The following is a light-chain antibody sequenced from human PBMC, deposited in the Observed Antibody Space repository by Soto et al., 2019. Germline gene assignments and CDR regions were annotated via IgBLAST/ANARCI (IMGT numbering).Light chain of an antibody. J-gene: IGKJ4*01. CDR1: QGISSY. Sequence: DLQLTQSPSFLSASVGDRVTITCRASQGISSYLAWYQQRPGKVPELLIYTASTLQSGVPSRFSGSGSGTEFTLTISSLQPEDFATYYCQQLNTYPVTFGGGTKVEIK. CDR3: QQLNTYPVT. V-gene: IGKV1-9*01. CDR2: TAS.